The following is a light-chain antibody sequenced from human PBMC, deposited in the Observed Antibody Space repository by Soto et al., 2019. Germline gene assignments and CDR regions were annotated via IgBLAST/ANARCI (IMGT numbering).Light chain of an antibody. J-gene: IGLJ2*01. CDR3: AAWDDSSVV. V-gene: IGLV1-47*01. CDR1: SSNIGSNY. CDR2: RNN. Sequence: QSVLTQPPSASGTPGQRVTISCSGSSSNIGSNYVYWYQQLPGTAPKLLIYRNNQRPSGVPDRFSGSKSGTSASLAISGLRSEDEADYYCAAWDDSSVVSGGGTKLTVL.